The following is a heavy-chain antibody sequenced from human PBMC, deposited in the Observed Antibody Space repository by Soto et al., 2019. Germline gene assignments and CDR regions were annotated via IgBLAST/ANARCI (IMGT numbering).Heavy chain of an antibody. CDR3: ARALRFLEWLSAFDY. J-gene: IGHJ4*02. CDR2: IIPIFGTA. Sequence: SVKVSCKASGGTFSSYAISWVRQAPGQGLEWMGGIIPIFGTANYAQKFQGRVTITADESTSTAYMELSSLRSEDTAVYYCARALRFLEWLSAFDYWGQGTLVTVSS. V-gene: IGHV1-69*13. D-gene: IGHD3-3*01. CDR1: GGTFSSYA.